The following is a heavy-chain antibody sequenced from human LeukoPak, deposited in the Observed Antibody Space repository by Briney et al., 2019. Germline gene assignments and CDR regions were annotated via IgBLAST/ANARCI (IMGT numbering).Heavy chain of an antibody. CDR2: ISGSGGNT. J-gene: IGHJ4*02. Sequence: GGSLRLSCAASGFTFSSYAMSWVRQAPGKGLEWVSAISGSGGNTYYADSVKGRFTISSDNSKNTLYLQMNNLRAEDTAVYYCAKGGYYSDSSGYYYSFLDFWGQGTLVTVSS. CDR1: GFTFSSYA. CDR3: AKGGYYSDSSGYYYSFLDF. V-gene: IGHV3-23*01. D-gene: IGHD3-22*01.